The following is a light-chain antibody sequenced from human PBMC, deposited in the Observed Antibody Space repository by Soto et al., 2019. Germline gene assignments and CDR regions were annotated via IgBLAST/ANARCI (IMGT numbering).Light chain of an antibody. V-gene: IGKV2D-29*01. Sequence: VVMAQTSLCMSVGXGRPAYNSLTTRLSHLHITIQTFFYWYLQKQSXPPQLXXYEVATRVYGAPDRFSGSGSATEFTREISRVETDDVGIYYGMQSTQLPPTFGQGTRLEIK. CDR2: EVA. CDR3: MQSTQLPPT. CDR1: LSHLHITIQTF. J-gene: IGKJ5*01.